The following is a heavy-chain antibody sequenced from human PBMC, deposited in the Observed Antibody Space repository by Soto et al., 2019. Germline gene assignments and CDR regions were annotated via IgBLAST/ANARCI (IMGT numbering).Heavy chain of an antibody. Sequence: ASVKVSCKASGGTFSSYGINWVRQAPGQGLEWMGGIIPLFGTANYAQKFQGRVTITADDSTSTAYMELSSLRSEDTAVYYCARDGTLYDSTAYYYLYWGQGTLVTVSS. J-gene: IGHJ4*02. D-gene: IGHD3-22*01. CDR1: GGTFSSYG. V-gene: IGHV1-69*13. CDR3: ARDGTLYDSTAYYYLY. CDR2: IIPLFGTA.